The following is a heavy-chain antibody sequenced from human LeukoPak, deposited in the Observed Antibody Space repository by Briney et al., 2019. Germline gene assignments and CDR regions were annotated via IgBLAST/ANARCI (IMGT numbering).Heavy chain of an antibody. D-gene: IGHD6-19*01. CDR3: AKASRQAAVASPLDY. CDR1: GFTVSSSY. V-gene: IGHV3-53*01. Sequence: PGGSLRLSCAASGFTVSSSYMNWVRQAPGEGLEWVSLIFSGGGTYYADSVKGRFTISRDNSKDTLFLQMNSLKADDTAVYYCAKASRQAAVASPLDYWGQGTLVTVSS. CDR2: IFSGGGT. J-gene: IGHJ4*02.